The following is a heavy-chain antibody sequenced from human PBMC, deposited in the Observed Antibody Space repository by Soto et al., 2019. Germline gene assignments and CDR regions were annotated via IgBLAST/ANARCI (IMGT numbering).Heavy chain of an antibody. CDR2: INAGNGNT. D-gene: IGHD3-22*01. V-gene: IGHV1-3*01. J-gene: IGHJ6*02. Sequence: ASVKVSCKASGYTFTSYAMHWVRQAPGQRLEWVGWINAGNGNTKYSQKFQGRVTITRDTSASTAYMELSSLRSEDTAVYYCAYDSSGYYYVGSVLYYYGMDGWGQRTTVTVSS. CDR1: GYTFTSYA. CDR3: AYDSSGYYYVGSVLYYYGMDG.